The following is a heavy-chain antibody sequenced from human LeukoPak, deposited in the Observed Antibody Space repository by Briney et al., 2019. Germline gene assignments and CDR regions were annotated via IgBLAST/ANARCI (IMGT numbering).Heavy chain of an antibody. D-gene: IGHD3-3*01. Sequence: PGGSLRLSCAASGFTFSSYSMNWVRQAPGKGLEWVSSISSSSSYIYYADSVKGRFTISRDNAKNSLYLQMNSLRAEDTAVYYCARDRGALRSLEWLFDYWGQGTLVTVSS. CDR3: ARDRGALRSLEWLFDY. CDR1: GFTFSSYS. V-gene: IGHV3-21*01. J-gene: IGHJ4*02. CDR2: ISSSSSYI.